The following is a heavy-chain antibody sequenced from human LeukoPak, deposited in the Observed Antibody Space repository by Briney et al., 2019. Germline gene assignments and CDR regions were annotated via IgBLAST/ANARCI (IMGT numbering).Heavy chain of an antibody. CDR3: AKDIGPNVEMVTN. Sequence: GGSLRLSCAASGFTFDDYAMHWVRHAPGKGLEWVSGISWNSGSIGYADSVKGRFTISRDNDKNSLYLQMNSLRAEDTAFYYCAKDIGPNVEMVTNWGQGTLVTVSS. V-gene: IGHV3-9*01. J-gene: IGHJ4*02. D-gene: IGHD5-24*01. CDR2: ISWNSGSI. CDR1: GFTFDDYA.